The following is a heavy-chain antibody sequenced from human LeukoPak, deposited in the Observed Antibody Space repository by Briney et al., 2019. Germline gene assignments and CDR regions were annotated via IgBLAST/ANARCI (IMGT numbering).Heavy chain of an antibody. Sequence: PSETLSLTCTVSGYSISSGYYWGWIRQPPGKGLEWIGSIHYSGSTNYNPSLKSRVTISVDTSKNQFSLKLSSVTAADTAVYYCTRDTGTTGEVKFDPWGQGTLVTVSS. V-gene: IGHV4-38-2*02. CDR3: TRDTGTTGEVKFDP. J-gene: IGHJ5*02. D-gene: IGHD4-17*01. CDR1: GYSISSGYY. CDR2: IHYSGST.